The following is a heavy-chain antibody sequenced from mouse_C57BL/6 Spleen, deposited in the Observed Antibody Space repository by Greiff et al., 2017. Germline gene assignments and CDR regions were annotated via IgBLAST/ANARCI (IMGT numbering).Heavy chain of an antibody. J-gene: IGHJ1*03. Sequence: QVQLQQSGAELAKPGASVKLSCKASGYTFTSYWMHWVKQRPGQGLEWIGYINPSSGYTKYNQKFKDKATLTADKSSSTAYMQLRSLTYEDSAVYYCAGCLLLPEGGYFDVWGTGSTVAISS. CDR3: AGCLLLPEGGYFDV. D-gene: IGHD1-1*01. V-gene: IGHV1-7*01. CDR2: INPSSGYT. CDR1: GYTFTSYW.